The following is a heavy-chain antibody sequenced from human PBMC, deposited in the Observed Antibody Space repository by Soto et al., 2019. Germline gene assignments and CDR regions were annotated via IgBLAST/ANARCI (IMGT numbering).Heavy chain of an antibody. CDR1: GFTFSSYS. CDR2: ISSSSSTI. D-gene: IGHD4-17*01. V-gene: IGHV3-48*01. J-gene: IGHJ4*02. CDR3: AGDLNYGLFDY. Sequence: EVQLVESGGGLVQPGGSLRLSCAASGFTFSSYSMNWVRQAPGKGPEWVSYISSSSSTIYYADSVKGRFTISRDNAKNSLYLQMNSLRAEDTAVYYCAGDLNYGLFDYWGQGTLVTVSS.